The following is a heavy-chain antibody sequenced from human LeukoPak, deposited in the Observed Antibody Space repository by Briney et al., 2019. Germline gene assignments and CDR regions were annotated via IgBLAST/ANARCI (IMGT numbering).Heavy chain of an antibody. CDR3: ARVQGATIN. D-gene: IGHD1-26*01. J-gene: IGHJ4*02. V-gene: IGHV3-48*04. Sequence: PGGSLLLSFAASGFPFSSYWMSWVRPAPGKGLEWVSYISSSGSTIYYADSVKGRFTISRDNAKNSLYLQMNSLRAEDTAVYYCARVQGATINWGQGTLVTVSS. CDR2: ISSSGSTI. CDR1: GFPFSSYW.